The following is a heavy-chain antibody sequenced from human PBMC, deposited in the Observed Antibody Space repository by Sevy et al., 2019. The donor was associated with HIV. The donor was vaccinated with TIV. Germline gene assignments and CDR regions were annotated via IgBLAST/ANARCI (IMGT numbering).Heavy chain of an antibody. Sequence: ASVKVSCKASGYTFTGYYMHWVRQAPGQGLEWMGWINPNSGGTNYAQKFQGRVTMTRDTSISTAYMELSRLRSDDTAGYYCALRITIWSSGFDPWGQGTLVTVSS. V-gene: IGHV1-2*02. J-gene: IGHJ5*02. CDR3: ALRITIWSSGFDP. CDR1: GYTFTGYY. D-gene: IGHD3-3*01. CDR2: INPNSGGT.